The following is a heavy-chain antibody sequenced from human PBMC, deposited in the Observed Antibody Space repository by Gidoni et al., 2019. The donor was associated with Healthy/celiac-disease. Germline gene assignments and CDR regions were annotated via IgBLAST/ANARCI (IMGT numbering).Heavy chain of an antibody. D-gene: IGHD3-3*01. J-gene: IGHJ3*02. V-gene: IGHV3-21*01. Sequence: EVQLVESGGGLVKPGGSLRLSCAASGFTFSSYSMNWVRQAPGKGLEWVSSISSSSSYIYYADSVKGRFTISRDNAKNSLYLQMNSLRAEDTAVYYCARVGIRFLGSGTRDAFDIWGQGTMVTVSS. CDR2: ISSSSSYI. CDR3: ARVGIRFLGSGTRDAFDI. CDR1: GFTFSSYS.